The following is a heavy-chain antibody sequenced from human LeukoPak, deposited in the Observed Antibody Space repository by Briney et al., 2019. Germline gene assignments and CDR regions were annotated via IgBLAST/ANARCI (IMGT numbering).Heavy chain of an antibody. Sequence: GGSLRLSCAASGFTFSSYAMQWVRQPPGKGLEYVSAISSNGGSTYYANSVKGRFTISRDNSKNTLYLQMGSLRAEDMAVYYCARDDIAAAGIIDYWGQGTLVTVSS. D-gene: IGHD6-13*01. CDR3: ARDDIAAAGIIDY. CDR2: ISSNGGST. CDR1: GFTFSSYA. J-gene: IGHJ4*02. V-gene: IGHV3-64*01.